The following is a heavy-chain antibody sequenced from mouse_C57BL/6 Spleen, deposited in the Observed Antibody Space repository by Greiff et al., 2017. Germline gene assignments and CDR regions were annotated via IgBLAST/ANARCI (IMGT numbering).Heavy chain of an antibody. J-gene: IGHJ3*01. CDR2: IYIGNGYT. CDR3: ARAGYGNYSWFAY. CDR1: GYTFTSYG. D-gene: IGHD2-10*02. V-gene: IGHV1-58*01. Sequence: EVKLMESGAELVRPGSSVKMSCKTSGYTFTSYGINWVKQRPGQGLEWIGYIYIGNGYTEYNEKFKGKATLTSDTSSSTAYMQLSSLTSVDSAIYFCARAGYGNYSWFAYWGQGTLVTVSA.